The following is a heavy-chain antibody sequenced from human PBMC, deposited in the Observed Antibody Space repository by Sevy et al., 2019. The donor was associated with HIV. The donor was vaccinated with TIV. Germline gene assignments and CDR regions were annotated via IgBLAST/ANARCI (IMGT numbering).Heavy chain of an antibody. D-gene: IGHD6-6*01. J-gene: IGHJ6*02. CDR1: GGTFSSYA. CDR3: ARVGISSIAARPDYYYYGMDV. Sequence: ASVKVSCKASGGTFSSYAISWVRQAPGQGLEWMGGIIPIFGTANYAQKFQGRVTITADESTSTAYMELSSLRSEDTAVYYCARVGISSIAARPDYYYYGMDVWGQGTTVTVSS. V-gene: IGHV1-69*13. CDR2: IIPIFGTA.